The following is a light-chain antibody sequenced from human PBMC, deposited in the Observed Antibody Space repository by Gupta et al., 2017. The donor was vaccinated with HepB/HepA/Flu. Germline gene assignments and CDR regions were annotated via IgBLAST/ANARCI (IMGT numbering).Light chain of an antibody. CDR2: EVS. V-gene: IGLV2-18*02. CDR1: SDDVGSYNR. Sequence: SALTQPPAVSGSPGQSVTISCTGISDDVGSYNRVCWYQQAPDTVPKLMIFEVSSRPAGVPCLFSGSNAGNTAFLTISVHEGEDEADYYCGSDTSSSIVDFGGGTKLTVL. J-gene: IGLJ2*01. CDR3: GSDTSSSIVD.